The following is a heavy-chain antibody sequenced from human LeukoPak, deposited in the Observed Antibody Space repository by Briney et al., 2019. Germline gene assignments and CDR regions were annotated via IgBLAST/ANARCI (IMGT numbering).Heavy chain of an antibody. CDR1: GFTFSSYG. Sequence: GGSLRLSCAASGFTFSSYGMHWVRQAPGKGLECVAVIWYDGSNKYYADSVKGRFTISRDNSKNTLYLQMNSLRAEDTAVYYCAKDGGLRRAYYFDYWGQGTLVTVSS. J-gene: IGHJ4*02. D-gene: IGHD2-15*01. V-gene: IGHV3-33*06. CDR3: AKDGGLRRAYYFDY. CDR2: IWYDGSNK.